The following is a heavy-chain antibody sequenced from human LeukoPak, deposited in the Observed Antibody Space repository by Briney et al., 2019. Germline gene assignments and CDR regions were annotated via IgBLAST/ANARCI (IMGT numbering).Heavy chain of an antibody. CDR1: GYSFTSYW. V-gene: IGHV5-51*01. CDR2: IYPGDSDT. J-gene: IGHJ4*02. D-gene: IGHD2-2*01. Sequence: GESLKISCKGSGYSFTSYWIGWVRQMPGKGLEWMGIIYPGDSDTRYSPSFQGQVTISVDKSITTASLQWSSLRASDTAMYYCARQGSSSTSWQTIDYWGQGTLVTVSS. CDR3: ARQGSSSTSWQTIDY.